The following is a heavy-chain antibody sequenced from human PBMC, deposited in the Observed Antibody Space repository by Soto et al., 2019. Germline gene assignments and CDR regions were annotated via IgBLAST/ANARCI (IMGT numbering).Heavy chain of an antibody. CDR3: ARAGASDY. D-gene: IGHD1-26*01. V-gene: IGHV3-23*01. CDR1: GFTFTTYA. CDR2: ISEGGGNT. Sequence: PGGSLRLSCAASGFTFTTYAMTWVRQAPGKGLEWVSAISEGGGNTYYSDSVKGRFTISRDNAKNTLYLQMNSLRAEDTAVYYCARAGASDYWGQGTLVTVSS. J-gene: IGHJ4*02.